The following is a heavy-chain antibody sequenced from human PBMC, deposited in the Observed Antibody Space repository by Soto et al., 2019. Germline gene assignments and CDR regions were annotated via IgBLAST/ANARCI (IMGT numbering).Heavy chain of an antibody. D-gene: IGHD5-12*01. V-gene: IGHV4-30-4*01. J-gene: IGHJ4*02. CDR3: ARVNLLDGYNAIDY. CDR2: IYYSGST. CDR1: GGSISSGDYY. Sequence: QVQLQESGPGLVKPSQTLSLTCTVSGGSISSGDYYWRWIRQPPGKGLEWIGYIYYSGSTYYNPSLKRRVTISVDTSKNQFSLKLSSVTAADTAVYYCARVNLLDGYNAIDYWGQGTLVTVSS.